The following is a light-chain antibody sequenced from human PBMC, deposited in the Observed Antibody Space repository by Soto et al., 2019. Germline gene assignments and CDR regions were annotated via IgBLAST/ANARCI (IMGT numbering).Light chain of an antibody. V-gene: IGKV1-9*01. CDR2: AAS. Sequence: DIPLTQSPSFLSASVGDRVTITCRASQGISSYLAWYQQKPGKAPKLLIYAASTLQSGVPSRFSGSGSGTEFTLTISSLQPEDFATYYFQQGPGFGPGTKVDIK. CDR3: QQGPG. J-gene: IGKJ3*01. CDR1: QGISSY.